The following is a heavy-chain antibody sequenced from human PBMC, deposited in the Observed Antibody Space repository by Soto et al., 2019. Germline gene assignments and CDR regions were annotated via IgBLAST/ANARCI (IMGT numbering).Heavy chain of an antibody. Sequence: QVQLVQSGAEVKKPGSSVKVSCKASGGTFSSYAISWVRQAPGQGLEWMGGIIPIFGTANYAQKFQGRVTITADESTSTAYMELSSLTSEDTAVYYCATTRDLVVAANNWFDPWGQGTLVTVSS. D-gene: IGHD2-15*01. J-gene: IGHJ5*02. V-gene: IGHV1-69*01. CDR3: ATTRDLVVAANNWFDP. CDR1: GGTFSSYA. CDR2: IIPIFGTA.